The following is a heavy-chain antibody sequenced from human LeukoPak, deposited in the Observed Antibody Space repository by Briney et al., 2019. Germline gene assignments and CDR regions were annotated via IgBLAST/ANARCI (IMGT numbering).Heavy chain of an antibody. D-gene: IGHD4-17*01. J-gene: IGHJ4*02. CDR3: ATFRDYGDSLGCFDY. Sequence: GGSLRLSCAASGFTFSSYAMSWVRQAPGKGLEWVSAISGSGGSTYYADSVKGRCTISRDNSKNTLYLQMNSLRAEDTAVYYCATFRDYGDSLGCFDYWGQGTLVTVSS. CDR1: GFTFSSYA. CDR2: ISGSGGST. V-gene: IGHV3-23*01.